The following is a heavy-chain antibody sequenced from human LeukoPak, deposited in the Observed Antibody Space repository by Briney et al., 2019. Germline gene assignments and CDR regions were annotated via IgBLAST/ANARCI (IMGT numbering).Heavy chain of an antibody. V-gene: IGHV4-34*01. CDR3: AKRGVYCSGGTCYSYYFDY. J-gene: IGHJ4*02. CDR2: INHSGST. D-gene: IGHD2-15*01. Sequence: SETLSLTCAVYGGSFSGYYWSWIRQPPGKGLEWIGEINHSGSTNYNPSLKSRVIISVGTSKNQFSLKLSSVTAADTAVYYCAKRGVYCSGGTCYSYYFDYWGQGILVTVSS. CDR1: GGSFSGYY.